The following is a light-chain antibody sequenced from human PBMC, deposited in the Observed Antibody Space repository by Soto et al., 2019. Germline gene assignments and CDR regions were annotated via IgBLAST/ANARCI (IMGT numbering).Light chain of an antibody. V-gene: IGLV2-23*03. J-gene: IGLJ2*01. CDR1: SSEVGSYNL. CDR2: EGS. CDR3: CSYGGFSTFVL. Sequence: QSALTQPASVSGSRGRSITISCTGTSSEVGSYNLVSWYQHHPGKAPKLLIFEGSKRPSGVSYRFSGSKSGNTASLTISGLQAEDEADYHCCSYGGFSTFVLFGGGTNFTVL.